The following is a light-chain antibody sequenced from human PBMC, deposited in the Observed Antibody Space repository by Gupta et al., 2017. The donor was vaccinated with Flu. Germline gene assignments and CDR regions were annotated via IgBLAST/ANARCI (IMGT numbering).Light chain of an antibody. V-gene: IGLV3-21*02. CDR1: STGSES. CDR2: DNS. CDR3: KMYDYASYHALYV. Sequence: TATITGGGDSTGSESVNWYRRKPGQAPVLVVYDNSDRRSGNSERLAGSQTGNTATMTISRVAAGEGADYFCKMYDYASYHALYVFGSGTKVTVV. J-gene: IGLJ1*01.